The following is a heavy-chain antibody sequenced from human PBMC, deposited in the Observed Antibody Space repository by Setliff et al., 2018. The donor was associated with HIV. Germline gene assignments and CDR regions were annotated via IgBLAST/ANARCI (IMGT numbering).Heavy chain of an antibody. D-gene: IGHD5-18*01. Sequence: GASVKVSCKTSGDTFTSYDINWVRQAAGHGLEWMGWMTPYSGNTGYAQKFRGRVSMTRNTSVSTAYMELSSLRYDDTAVYYCARDPRSGYDSDTAMVTVYYYYMDVWGKGTTVTVSS. CDR1: GDTFTSYD. CDR2: MTPYSGNT. J-gene: IGHJ6*03. V-gene: IGHV1-8*02. CDR3: ARDPRSGYDSDTAMVTVYYYYMDV.